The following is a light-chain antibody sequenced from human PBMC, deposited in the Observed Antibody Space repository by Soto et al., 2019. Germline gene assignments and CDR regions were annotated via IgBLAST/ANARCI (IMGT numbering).Light chain of an antibody. CDR2: SAS. Sequence: DIQMTQSPSSLSASVGDRVTITCRASQDIRNSLAWYQQKPGTVPKLLIYSASTLQSGFPSRFSGSGSGTDFTLTISSLQPEDVATYYCQKYNTVPATFGQGTRLDSK. J-gene: IGKJ5*01. CDR1: QDIRNS. V-gene: IGKV1-27*01. CDR3: QKYNTVPAT.